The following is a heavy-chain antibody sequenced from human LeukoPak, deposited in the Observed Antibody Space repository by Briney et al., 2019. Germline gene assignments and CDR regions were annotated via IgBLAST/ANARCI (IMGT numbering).Heavy chain of an antibody. CDR1: GGSISSYY. J-gene: IGHJ4*02. D-gene: IGHD5-12*01. Sequence: SETLSLTCTVSGGSISSYYWSWIRQPPGKGLEWIGYIYYSGSTNYNPSLKSRVTISVDTSKNQFSLKLSSVTAADTAVYYCARGHFGGLFYSGYEPGPVDYWGQGTLVTVSS. CDR3: ARGHFGGLFYSGYEPGPVDY. CDR2: IYYSGST. V-gene: IGHV4-59*12.